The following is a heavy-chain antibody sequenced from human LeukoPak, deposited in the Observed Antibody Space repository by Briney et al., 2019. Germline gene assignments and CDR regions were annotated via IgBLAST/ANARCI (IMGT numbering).Heavy chain of an antibody. V-gene: IGHV4-39*01. CDR1: GDSISSSNSY. J-gene: IGHJ6*03. CDR2: IYYSGNT. CDR3: ARLDMDV. Sequence: SETLSLTCTVSGDSISSSNSYWGWIRQPPGKGLEWIGSIYYSGNTYYNASLKSRVTISVDTSKNQFSLKLSSVTAADTAVYYCARLDMDVWGKGTTVTISS.